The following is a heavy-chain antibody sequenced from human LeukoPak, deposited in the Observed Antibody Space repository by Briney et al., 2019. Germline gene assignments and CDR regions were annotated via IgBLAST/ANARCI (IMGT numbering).Heavy chain of an antibody. J-gene: IGHJ4*02. D-gene: IGHD6-13*01. V-gene: IGHV3-23*01. Sequence: GGSLRLSCAASGFTFSSYAMSWVRQAPGKGLEWVSAIGGSGGSTYYADSVKGRFTISRDNSKNTLYLQMNSLRAEDTAVYYCAKERAAAGTRGYFDYWGQGTLVTVSS. CDR1: GFTFSSYA. CDR2: IGGSGGST. CDR3: AKERAAAGTRGYFDY.